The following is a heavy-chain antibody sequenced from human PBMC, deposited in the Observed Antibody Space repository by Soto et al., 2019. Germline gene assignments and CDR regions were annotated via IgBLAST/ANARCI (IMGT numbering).Heavy chain of an antibody. J-gene: IGHJ4*02. D-gene: IGHD4-17*01. CDR2: ISAYNGNT. CDR3: ARDVPTVTTGGPDY. CDR1: GDTFTSYG. Sequence: QVQLVQSGVEVEKPGASVKVSCKASGDTFTSYGISWVRQAPGQGLEWMGWISAYNGNTNYAQKFQGRVTMTTDTSTSTAYMELRSLRSDETAVYYCARDVPTVTTGGPDYWGQGTLVTVSS. V-gene: IGHV1-18*01.